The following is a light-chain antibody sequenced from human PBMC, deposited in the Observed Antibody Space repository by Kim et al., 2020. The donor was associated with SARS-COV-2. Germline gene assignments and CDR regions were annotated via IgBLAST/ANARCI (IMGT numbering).Light chain of an antibody. CDR1: QDISNY. CDR3: QQYDNLPYT. CDR2: DAS. V-gene: IGKV1-33*01. Sequence: DIQMTQSPSSLSASVGDRVTITCQASQDISNYLNWYQQKPGKAPKLLIYDASNWETGVPSRFSGSGSGTDFTFTISSLKPEDIATFYCQQYDNLPYTFGQGTKLEI. J-gene: IGKJ2*01.